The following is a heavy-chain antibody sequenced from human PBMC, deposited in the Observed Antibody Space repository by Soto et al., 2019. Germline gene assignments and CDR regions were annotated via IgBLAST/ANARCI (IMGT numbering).Heavy chain of an antibody. CDR2: ISYDESKK. CDR1: GFIFTTYG. Sequence: QVQLVASGGGVVQPGRSLRLSCAASGFIFTTYGMHWVRQAPGKGLEWVAIISYDESKKYYADSVKGRFTISRDTSKNTLYLQRNSLRPEDTGVYYCAKQRSTNWFLLDYWGQGPLVTVSS. D-gene: IGHD6-25*01. CDR3: AKQRSTNWFLLDY. V-gene: IGHV3-30*18. J-gene: IGHJ4*02.